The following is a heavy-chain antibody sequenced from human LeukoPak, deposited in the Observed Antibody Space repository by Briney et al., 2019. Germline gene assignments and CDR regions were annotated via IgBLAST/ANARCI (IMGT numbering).Heavy chain of an antibody. CDR2: IYYSGST. CDR1: GGSISSYY. V-gene: IGHV4-39*07. J-gene: IGHJ4*02. Sequence: SETLSLTCTVSGGSISSYYWGWIRQPPGKGLEWIGSIYYSGSTYYNPSLKSRVTISVDTSKNQFSLKLGSVTAADTAVYYCARDESGYYDSSGYSNYWGQGTLVTVSS. CDR3: ARDESGYYDSSGYSNY. D-gene: IGHD3-22*01.